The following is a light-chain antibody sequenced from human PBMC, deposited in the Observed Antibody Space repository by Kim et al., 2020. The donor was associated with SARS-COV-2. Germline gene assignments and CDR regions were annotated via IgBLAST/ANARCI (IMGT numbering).Light chain of an antibody. Sequence: SYELTQPPSVSVSPGQTASITCSGDKLGDKYACWYQQKPGKSPVLVIYQDSKRPSGIPERFSGSNSGNTATLTISGTQAMDEADYYCQAWDSSTKVFGGGTQLTVL. CDR2: QDS. J-gene: IGLJ3*02. CDR1: KLGDKY. V-gene: IGLV3-1*01. CDR3: QAWDSSTKV.